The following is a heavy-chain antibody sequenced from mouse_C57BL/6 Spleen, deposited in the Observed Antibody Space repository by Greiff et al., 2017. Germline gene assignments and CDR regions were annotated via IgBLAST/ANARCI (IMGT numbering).Heavy chain of an antibody. Sequence: EVQLVESGGGLVKPGGSLKLSCAASGFTFSDYGMHWVRQAPEKGLEWVAYISSGSSTIYYADTVKSRFTISRDNAKNTLFLQMTSLRSEDTAMYYCARSGVVATRYFDYWGQGTTLTVSS. CDR1: GFTFSDYG. CDR2: ISSGSSTI. CDR3: ARSGVVATRYFDY. D-gene: IGHD1-1*01. V-gene: IGHV5-17*01. J-gene: IGHJ2*01.